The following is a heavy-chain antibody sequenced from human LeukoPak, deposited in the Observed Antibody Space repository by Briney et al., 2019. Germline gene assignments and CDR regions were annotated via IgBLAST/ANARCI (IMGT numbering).Heavy chain of an antibody. CDR1: GYTFTSYG. V-gene: IGHV1-18*01. CDR3: ARESEDTAMVLFDY. CDR2: ISAYNGNT. D-gene: IGHD5-18*01. J-gene: IGHJ4*02. Sequence: ASVKASCKASGYTFTSYGISWVRQAPGQGLEWMGWISAYNGNTNYAQKLQGRVTMTTDTSTSTAYMELRSLRSDDTAVYYCARESEDTAMVLFDYWGQGTLVTVSS.